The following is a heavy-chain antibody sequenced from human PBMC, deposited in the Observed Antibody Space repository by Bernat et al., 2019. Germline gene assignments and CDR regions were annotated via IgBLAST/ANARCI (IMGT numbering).Heavy chain of an antibody. CDR3: ARREDDYVWGSYRSYAFDI. CDR2: IYYSGST. CDR1: GGSISSSSYY. J-gene: IGHJ3*02. D-gene: IGHD3-16*02. Sequence: QLQLQESGPGLVKPSETLSLTCTVSGGSISSSSYYWGWIRQPPGQGLEWIGSIYYSGSTYYNPSLKSRVTISVDTSKNQFSLKLSSVTAADTAVYYCARREDDYVWGSYRSYAFDIWGQGTMVTVSS. V-gene: IGHV4-39*01.